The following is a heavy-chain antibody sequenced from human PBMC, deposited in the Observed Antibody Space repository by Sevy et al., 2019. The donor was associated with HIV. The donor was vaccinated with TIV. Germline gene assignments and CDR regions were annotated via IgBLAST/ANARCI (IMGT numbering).Heavy chain of an antibody. J-gene: IGHJ6*02. CDR1: GGSFSGYY. D-gene: IGHD6-13*01. V-gene: IGHV4-34*01. Sequence: SDTLSLTCAVYGGSFSGYYWSWIRQPPGKGLEWIGEINHSGSTNYNPSLKSRVTISVDTSKNQFSLKLSSVTAADTAVYYCARGPRRPTYSSSWYNYYYGIDVWGQGTTVTVSS. CDR3: ARGPRRPTYSSSWYNYYYGIDV. CDR2: INHSGST.